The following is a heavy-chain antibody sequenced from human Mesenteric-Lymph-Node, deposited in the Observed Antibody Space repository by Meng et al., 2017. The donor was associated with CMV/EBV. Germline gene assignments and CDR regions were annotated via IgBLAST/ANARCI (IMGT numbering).Heavy chain of an antibody. V-gene: IGHV4-61*01. CDR1: SVSDRNYY. CDR2: ISYSGTT. CDR3: ARGPYYSGSLSPAYFQH. J-gene: IGHJ1*01. Sequence: SVSDRNYYLSWIRQSPGKGLEWIGYISYSGTTNYTPSLKSRVTMSVDTSKNQFSLRLTSVSPADTAIFHCARGPYYSGSLSPAYFQHWGQGTLVTVSS. D-gene: IGHD3-10*01.